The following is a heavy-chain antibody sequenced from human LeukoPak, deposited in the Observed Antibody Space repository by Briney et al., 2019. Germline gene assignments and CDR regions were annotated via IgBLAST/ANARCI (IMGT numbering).Heavy chain of an antibody. CDR3: AGIIAAAGTSPWSGFDY. V-gene: IGHV1-46*01. D-gene: IGHD6-13*01. Sequence: ASVKVSCKASGYTFTSYYMHWVRQAPGQGLEWMGIINPSGGSTSYAQKFQGRVTMTRDTSTSTVYMELSSLRSEDTAVYYCAGIIAAAGTSPWSGFDYWGQGTLVTVSS. J-gene: IGHJ4*02. CDR1: GYTFTSYY. CDR2: INPSGGST.